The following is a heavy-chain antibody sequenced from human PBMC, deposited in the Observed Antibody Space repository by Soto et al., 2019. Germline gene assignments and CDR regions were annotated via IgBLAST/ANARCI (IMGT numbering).Heavy chain of an antibody. CDR1: GGSFSGYY. J-gene: IGHJ4*02. D-gene: IGHD2-2*01. CDR2: INHSGST. CDR3: AGGYCSSTSCYAGRYFDY. Sequence: SETLSLTCAVYGGSFSGYYWSWIRQPPGKGLEWIGEINHSGSTNYNPSLKSRVTISVDTSKNQFSLKLSSVTAADTAVYYCAGGYCSSTSCYAGRYFDYWGQGTLVTVSS. V-gene: IGHV4-34*01.